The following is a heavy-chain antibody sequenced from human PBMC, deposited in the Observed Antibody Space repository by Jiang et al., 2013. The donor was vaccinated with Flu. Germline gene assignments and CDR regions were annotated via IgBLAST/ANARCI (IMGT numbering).Heavy chain of an antibody. CDR1: GYSISSGYY. CDR3: ARGNRIAVALGFDP. Sequence: LLKPSETLSLTCTVSGYSISSGYYWGWIRQPPGKGLEWIGSIYHSGSTHYNPSLKSRVTISVDTSKNQFSLKLSSVTAADTAVYYCARGNRIAVALGFDPWGQGTLVTVSS. V-gene: IGHV4-38-2*02. CDR2: IYHSGST. D-gene: IGHD6-19*01. J-gene: IGHJ5*02.